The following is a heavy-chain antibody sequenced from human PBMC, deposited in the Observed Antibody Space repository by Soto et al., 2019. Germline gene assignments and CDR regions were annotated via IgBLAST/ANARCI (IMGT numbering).Heavy chain of an antibody. CDR1: GFSLTTSGVG. Sequence: QITLKESGPTLVKPTQTLTLTCTFSGFSLTTSGVGVTWIRQPPGKALEWLGLIYWNGIERYSPSLKSRLSLTKDTSKDQVVHTMTDVGPVHTATYYCAHTRVPDTLDYWGPGTRVTVSS. V-gene: IGHV2-5*01. CDR2: IYWNGIE. D-gene: IGHD2-2*01. CDR3: AHTRVPDTLDY. J-gene: IGHJ4*02.